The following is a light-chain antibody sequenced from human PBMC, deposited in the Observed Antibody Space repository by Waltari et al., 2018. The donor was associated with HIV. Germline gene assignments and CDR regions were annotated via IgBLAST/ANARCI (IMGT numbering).Light chain of an antibody. Sequence: SSLLTQTPSVSVAPGKTARITCGGKNIERKSVHCYQQKPGQAPLLVIYYDTDRPSGIPERFSGSNSGNTATLTISRVGDGDEADYYCQVWDSTSDHVLFGGGTRLTVL. CDR1: NIERKS. V-gene: IGLV3-21*04. CDR2: YDT. J-gene: IGLJ2*01. CDR3: QVWDSTSDHVL.